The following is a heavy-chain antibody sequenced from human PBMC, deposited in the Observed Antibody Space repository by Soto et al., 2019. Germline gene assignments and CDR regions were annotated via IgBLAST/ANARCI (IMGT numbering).Heavy chain of an antibody. CDR1: GFTFNDYY. CDR3: ARRLQWQLRPLDF. V-gene: IGHV3-11*01. D-gene: IGHD6-19*01. CDR2: INTLSTAI. J-gene: IGHJ4*02. Sequence: PGGSLRLSCEGSGFTFNDYYMTWIRQAPGKGLEWVAYINTLSTAIYYADSVKGRFTISRDNAKNSLYLQMNGLRAEDTATYYCARRLQWQLRPLDFWGRGTLVTVSS.